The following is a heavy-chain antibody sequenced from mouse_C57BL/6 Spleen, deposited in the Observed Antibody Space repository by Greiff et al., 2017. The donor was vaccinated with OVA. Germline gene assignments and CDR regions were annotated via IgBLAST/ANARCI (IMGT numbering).Heavy chain of an antibody. V-gene: IGHV1-59*01. J-gene: IGHJ2*01. CDR3: AREEGGHYFDY. CDR1: GYTFTSYW. Sequence: QVQLQQPGAELVRPGTSVKLSCKASGYTFTSYWMHWVKQRPGQGLEWIGVIAPSDSYTNYNQKFKGKATLTVDTSSSTAYMQLSSLTSEDSAVYYCAREEGGHYFDYWGQGTTLTVSS. CDR2: IAPSDSYT.